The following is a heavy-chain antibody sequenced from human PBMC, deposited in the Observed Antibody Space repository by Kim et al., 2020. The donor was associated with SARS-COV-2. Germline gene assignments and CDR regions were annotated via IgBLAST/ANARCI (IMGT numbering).Heavy chain of an antibody. CDR1: GFTFGDYA. J-gene: IGHJ6*02. CDR3: TRVPTMVRGVIYYYYYGMDV. Sequence: GGSLRLSCTASGFTFGDYAMSWFRQAPGKGLEWVGFIRSKAYGGTTEYAASVKGRFTISRDDSKSIAYLQMNSLKTEDTAVYYCTRVPTMVRGVIYYYYYGMDVWGQGTTVTVSS. CDR2: IRSKAYGGTT. V-gene: IGHV3-49*03. D-gene: IGHD3-10*01.